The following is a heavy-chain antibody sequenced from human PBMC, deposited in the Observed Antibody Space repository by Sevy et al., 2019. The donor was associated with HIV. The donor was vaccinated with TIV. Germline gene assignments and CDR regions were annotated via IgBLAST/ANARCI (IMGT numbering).Heavy chain of an antibody. CDR3: AKKMGGGSGMAFLVDY. D-gene: IGHD5-18*01. CDR1: GFTFSSFA. V-gene: IGHV3-23*01. J-gene: IGHJ4*02. CDR2: ISGTGDYT. Sequence: GGSLRLSCAASGFTFSSFAMGWVRQAPGKGLDLISVISGTGDYTYYADSVKGRFTISRDNSKNTLFLQMNSLRAEDTAIFYCAKKMGGGSGMAFLVDYWGQRTLVTVSS.